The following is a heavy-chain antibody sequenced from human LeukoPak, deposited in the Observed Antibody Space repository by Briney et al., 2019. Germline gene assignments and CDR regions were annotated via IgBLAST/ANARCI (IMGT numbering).Heavy chain of an antibody. CDR2: ISAYNGNT. V-gene: IGHV1-18*01. J-gene: IGHJ4*02. D-gene: IGHD2-15*01. Sequence: ASVKVSCKASGYTFTSYGISWVRQAPGQGLEWMGWISAYNGNTNYAQKLQGRVTMTTDTSTSTAYMELRSLRSDDTAVYYCARSYCSGGSCYEPPYYWGQGTLVTVSS. CDR1: GYTFTSYG. CDR3: ARSYCSGGSCYEPPYY.